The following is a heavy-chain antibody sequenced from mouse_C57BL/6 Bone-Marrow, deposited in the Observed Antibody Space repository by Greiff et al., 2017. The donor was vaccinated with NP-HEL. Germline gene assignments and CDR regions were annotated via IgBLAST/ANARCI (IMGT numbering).Heavy chain of an antibody. Sequence: QVQLQPSGPELVKPGASVKISCKASGYAFRRSWMNWVKQRPGKGLEWIGRLYPGDGDTNYNGKFQGQAPMTADKSSSTAYMQLSSLTSEDSAVYDCARGGCDVDGYFDVWGTGTTVTVSS. V-gene: IGHV1-82*01. CDR1: GYAFRRSW. CDR2: LYPGDGDT. J-gene: IGHJ1*03. D-gene: IGHD1-1*02. CDR3: ARGGCDVDGYFDV.